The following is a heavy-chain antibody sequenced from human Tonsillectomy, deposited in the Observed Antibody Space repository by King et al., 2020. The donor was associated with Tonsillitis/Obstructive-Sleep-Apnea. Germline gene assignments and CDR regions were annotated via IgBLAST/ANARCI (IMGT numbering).Heavy chain of an antibody. D-gene: IGHD2-15*01. CDR3: ARDRDVVVVAARGFDP. CDR1: GFTFSSYS. J-gene: IGHJ5*02. Sequence: VQLVESGGDLLQPGGFLRLSCAASGFTFSSYSMNWVRQAPGKGLEWVSYISSSSSTIYYADSVKGRFTISRDNAKNSLYLQMNSLRDEDTAVYYCARDRDVVVVAARGFDPWGQGTLVTVSS. V-gene: IGHV3-48*02. CDR2: ISSSSSTI.